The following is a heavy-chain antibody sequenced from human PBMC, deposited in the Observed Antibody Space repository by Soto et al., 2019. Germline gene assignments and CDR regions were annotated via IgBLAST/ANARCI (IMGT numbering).Heavy chain of an antibody. V-gene: IGHV3-21*01. CDR1: GFTFSSYS. D-gene: IGHD3-10*01. CDR3: ARDPLLWFGSGLDYFDY. CDR2: ISSSSSYI. J-gene: IGHJ4*02. Sequence: EVQLVESGGGLVKPGGSPRLSCAASGFTFSSYSMNWVRQAPGKGLEWVSSISSSSSYIYYADSVKGRFTISRDNAKNSLYLQMSSLRAEDTAVYYCARDPLLWFGSGLDYFDYWGQGTLVTVSS.